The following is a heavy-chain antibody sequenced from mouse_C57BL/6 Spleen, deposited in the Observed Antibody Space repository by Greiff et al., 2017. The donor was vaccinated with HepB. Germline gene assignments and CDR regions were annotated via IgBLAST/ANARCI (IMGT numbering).Heavy chain of an antibody. J-gene: IGHJ2*01. D-gene: IGHD4-1*01. CDR2: IYPGSGNT. V-gene: IGHV1-76*01. CDR3: ARSGADYFDY. CDR1: GYTFTDYY. Sequence: QVQLQQPGAELVRPGASVKLSCKASGYTFTDYYINWVKQRPGQGLEWIARIYPGSGNTYYNEKFKGKATLTAEKSSSTAYMQLSSLTSEDSAVYFCARSGADYFDYWGQGTTLTVSS.